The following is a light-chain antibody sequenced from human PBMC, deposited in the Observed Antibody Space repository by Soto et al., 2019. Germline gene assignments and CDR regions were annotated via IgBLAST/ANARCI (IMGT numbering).Light chain of an antibody. Sequence: DIQMTQSPSTLSGSVGDRVTITCRASQTISSWLAWYQQKPGKAPKLLIYKASTLKSGVPSRFSGSGSGTEFTLTISSLQPDDFATYYCQHYKSSSRTFGQGTKVDIK. J-gene: IGKJ1*01. CDR3: QHYKSSSRT. CDR2: KAS. CDR1: QTISSW. V-gene: IGKV1-5*03.